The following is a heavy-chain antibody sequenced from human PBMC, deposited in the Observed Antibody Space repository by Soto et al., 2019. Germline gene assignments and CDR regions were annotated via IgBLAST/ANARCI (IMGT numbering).Heavy chain of an antibody. CDR2: ISYDGSNK. Sequence: QVQLVESGGGVVQPGRSLRLSCAASGFTFSSYGMHWVRQAPGKGLEWVAVISYDGSNKYYADSVKGRFTISRDNSKNXXYLQMNSLRAEDTAVYYCAARTLDGMGIVVEDFDLWGRGTLVTVSS. CDR1: GFTFSSYG. J-gene: IGHJ2*01. CDR3: AARTLDGMGIVVEDFDL. D-gene: IGHD3-22*01. V-gene: IGHV3-30*03.